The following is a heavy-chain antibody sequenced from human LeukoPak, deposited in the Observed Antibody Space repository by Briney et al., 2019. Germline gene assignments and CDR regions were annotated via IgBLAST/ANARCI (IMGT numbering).Heavy chain of an antibody. CDR1: GFAFSDYW. CDR2: INREGNAK. J-gene: IGHJ4*02. D-gene: IGHD1-26*01. Sequence: PGGSLRLSCATFGFAFSDYWMTWVRQVPGKGLEWVANINREGNAKYYVDSVKGRFTISRDHAKNSVDLQMDSLRIEDTAVYYCARVGTWELQRVFDFWGQGTLVTVSS. V-gene: IGHV3-7*01. CDR3: ARVGTWELQRVFDF.